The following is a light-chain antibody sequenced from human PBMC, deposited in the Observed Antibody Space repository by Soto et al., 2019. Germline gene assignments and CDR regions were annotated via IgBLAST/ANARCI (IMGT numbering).Light chain of an antibody. V-gene: IGKV1-5*03. CDR2: KAS. J-gene: IGKJ1*01. CDR1: QTISSW. Sequence: DIQMTQSPSTLSGSVGDRVTITCRASQTISSWLAWYQQKPGKAPKLLIYKASTLKSGVPSRFSGSGSGTEFTLTISSLQTDDFATYYCPHSTSYSEASGPRTKV. CDR3: PHSTSYSEA.